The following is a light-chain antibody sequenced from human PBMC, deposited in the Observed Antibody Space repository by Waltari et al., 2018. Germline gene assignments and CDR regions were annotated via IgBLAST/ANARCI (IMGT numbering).Light chain of an antibody. CDR1: SSDIGGYNY. CDR3: CSYAGSYTWV. V-gene: IGLV2-11*01. CDR2: DVS. J-gene: IGLJ3*02. Sequence: QSALTQPRSVSGSPGQSVTISCTGASSDIGGYNYVSWYQQHPGKAPKLMSYDVSKLRSWVSDRCSGSKSGNTASLTISGLQAEDETDYYCCSYAGSYTWVCGGGTKLTVL.